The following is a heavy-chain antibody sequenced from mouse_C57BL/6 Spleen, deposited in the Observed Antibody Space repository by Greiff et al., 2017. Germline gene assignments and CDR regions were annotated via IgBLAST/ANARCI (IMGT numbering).Heavy chain of an antibody. CDR1: GFSLTSYG. CDR2: IWSGGST. J-gene: IGHJ4*01. Sequence: VQLVESGPGLVQPSQSLSITCTVSGFSLTSYGVHWVRQSPGKGLEWLGVIWSGGSTDYNAAFISRLSISKDNSKSQVFFKMNSLQADDTAIYYCARNRIYYDSSYYAMDYWGQGTSVTVSS. V-gene: IGHV2-2*01. D-gene: IGHD2-4*01. CDR3: ARNRIYYDSSYYAMDY.